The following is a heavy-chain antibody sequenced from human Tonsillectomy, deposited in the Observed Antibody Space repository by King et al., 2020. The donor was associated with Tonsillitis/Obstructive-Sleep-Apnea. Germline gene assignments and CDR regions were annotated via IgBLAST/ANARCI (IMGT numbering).Heavy chain of an antibody. D-gene: IGHD6-13*01. V-gene: IGHV3-30*01. Sequence: VQLVESGGGVVQPGRSLRLSCAASGFTFSSYAMHWVRQAPGKGLEWVAVISYDGSNKYYADSVKGQFTISRDNSKNTLYLQMNSLRAEDTAVYYCARVPVAAAGTGFGYDYWGQGTLVTVSS. CDR1: GFTFSSYA. CDR3: ARVPVAAAGTGFGYDY. CDR2: ISYDGSNK. J-gene: IGHJ4*02.